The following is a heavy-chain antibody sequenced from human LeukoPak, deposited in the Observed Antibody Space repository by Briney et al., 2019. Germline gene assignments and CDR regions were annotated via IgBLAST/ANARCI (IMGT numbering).Heavy chain of an antibody. CDR1: GVSISSSSYY. D-gene: IGHD4-17*01. J-gene: IGHJ4*03. Sequence: SETLSLTCTVSGVSISSSSYYWGWIRQPPGKGLEWIGSIYYSGSTYYNPSLKSRVTISVDTSKNQFSLKLSSVTAADTAVYYCARDQPNFDYGDSLPFDYWGQGTTVTVSS. CDR2: IYYSGST. V-gene: IGHV4-39*07. CDR3: ARDQPNFDYGDSLPFDY.